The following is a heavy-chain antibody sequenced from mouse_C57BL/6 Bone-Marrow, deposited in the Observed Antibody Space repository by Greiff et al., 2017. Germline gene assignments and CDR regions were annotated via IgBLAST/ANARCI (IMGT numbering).Heavy chain of an antibody. V-gene: IGHV1-55*01. Sequence: QVQLQQPGAELVKPGASVKMSCKASGYTFTSYWITWVKQRPGQGLEWIGDIYPGSGSTNYNEKFKGKAILTADKSSSTAYMELRSLTSEDSAVYYCTSPRDYWGQGTSVTVSS. J-gene: IGHJ4*01. CDR2: IYPGSGST. CDR3: TSPRDY. CDR1: GYTFTSYW.